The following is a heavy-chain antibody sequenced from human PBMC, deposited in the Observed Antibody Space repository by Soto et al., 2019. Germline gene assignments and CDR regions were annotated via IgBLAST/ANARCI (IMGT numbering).Heavy chain of an antibody. Sequence: SLRLSCAASGFTVSTHDISWVRQAPGKGLEWVSHIYSGGSIYYADSVKGRFTISRDNSRNTVYLQMNTLRAEDTAVYYCASDRVFYGMDVWGQGTTVTVSS. CDR1: GFTVSTHD. J-gene: IGHJ6*02. D-gene: IGHD3-10*01. CDR2: IYSGGSI. CDR3: ASDRVFYGMDV. V-gene: IGHV3-53*01.